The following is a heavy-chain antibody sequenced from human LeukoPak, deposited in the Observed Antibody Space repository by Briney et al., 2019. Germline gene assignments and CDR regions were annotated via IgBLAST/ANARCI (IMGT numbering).Heavy chain of an antibody. Sequence: GASVKVSCKASGGTFSSYAISWVRQAPGQGLEWMGGIIPIFGTANYAQKFQGRVTITADESTSTAYMELSSLRSEDTAGYYCARAPLYCSSTSCHMTGGDYWGQGTLVTVSS. CDR2: IIPIFGTA. V-gene: IGHV1-69*13. CDR3: ARAPLYCSSTSCHMTGGDY. CDR1: GGTFSSYA. D-gene: IGHD2-2*02. J-gene: IGHJ4*02.